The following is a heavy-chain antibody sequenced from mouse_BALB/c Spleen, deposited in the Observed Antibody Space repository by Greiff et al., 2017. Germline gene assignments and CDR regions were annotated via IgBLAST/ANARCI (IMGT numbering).Heavy chain of an antibody. J-gene: IGHJ1*01. CDR2: IDPYDGGT. V-gene: IGHV1S135*01. D-gene: IGHD2-4*01. CDR1: GYAFTSYN. CDR3: ARGAMITTGKYFDV. Sequence: EVQLQQSGPELVKPGASVKVSCKASGYAFTSYNMYWVKQSHGKSLEWIGYIDPYDGGTSYNQKFKGKATLTVDKSSSTAYMHLNSLTSEDSAVYYCARGAMITTGKYFDVWGAGTTVTVSS.